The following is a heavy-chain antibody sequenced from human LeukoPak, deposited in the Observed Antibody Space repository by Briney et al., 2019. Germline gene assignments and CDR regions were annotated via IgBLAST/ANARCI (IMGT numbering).Heavy chain of an antibody. D-gene: IGHD3-9*01. CDR1: GFTFDDYA. CDR3: AKGPSRHDILTGYYHY. Sequence: HAGRSLRLSCAASGFTFDDYAMHWVRQAPGKGLEWVSGISWNSGSIGYADSVKGRFTISRDNAKNSLYLQMNSLRAEDTALYYCAKGPSRHDILTGYYHYWGQGTLVTVSS. V-gene: IGHV3-9*01. J-gene: IGHJ4*02. CDR2: ISWNSGSI.